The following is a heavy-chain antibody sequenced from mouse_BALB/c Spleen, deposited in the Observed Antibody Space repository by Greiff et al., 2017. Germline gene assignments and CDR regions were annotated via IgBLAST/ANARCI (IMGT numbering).Heavy chain of an antibody. CDR2: IYPGNSDT. V-gene: IGHV1-5*01. CDR3: TRGRGNYYAMDY. Sequence: EVQGVESGTVLARPGASVKMSCKASGYSFTSYWMHWVKQRPGQGLEWIGAIYPGNSDTSYNQKFKGKAKLTAVTSASTAYMELSSLTNEDSAVYYCTRGRGNYYAMDYWGQGTSVTVSS. CDR1: GYSFTSYW. D-gene: IGHD2-1*01. J-gene: IGHJ4*01.